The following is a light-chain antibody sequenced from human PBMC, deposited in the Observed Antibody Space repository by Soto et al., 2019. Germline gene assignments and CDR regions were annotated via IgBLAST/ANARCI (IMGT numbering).Light chain of an antibody. J-gene: IGKJ5*01. CDR2: GAS. CDR3: QQYGSSPLA. Sequence: EIVMTQSPVTLSASAGESATLSCRASQSVDNNVAWYQQKPGQAPRLPIYGASSRATGIPDRFSGSGSGTDFTLTISRLEPEDFAVYYCQQYGSSPLAFGQGTRLEIK. CDR1: QSVDNN. V-gene: IGKV3-20*01.